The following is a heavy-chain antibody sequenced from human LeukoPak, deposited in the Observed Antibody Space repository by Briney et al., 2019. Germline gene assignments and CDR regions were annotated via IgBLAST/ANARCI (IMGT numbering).Heavy chain of an antibody. D-gene: IGHD4-17*01. J-gene: IGHJ4*02. CDR2: ISYDGSNK. V-gene: IGHV3-30*04. CDR3: ARDYGDY. CDR1: GFTFSNHA. Sequence: PGGSLRLSCAASGFTFSNHAMHWVRQAPGKGLEWVAVISYDGSNKYYADSVKGRFTISRDNSKNTLYLQMNSLRAEDTAVYYCARDYGDYWGQGTLVTVSS.